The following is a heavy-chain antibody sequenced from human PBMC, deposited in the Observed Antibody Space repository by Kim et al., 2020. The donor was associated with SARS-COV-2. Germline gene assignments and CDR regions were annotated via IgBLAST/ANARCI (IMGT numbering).Heavy chain of an antibody. V-gene: IGHV4-31*02. Sequence: SRVTISVDTSKNQFSLKLSSVTAADTAVYYCARDRVSLEDSTSLTNWFDPWGQGTLVTVSS. CDR3: ARDRVSLEDSTSLTNWFDP. J-gene: IGHJ5*02. D-gene: IGHD2-2*01.